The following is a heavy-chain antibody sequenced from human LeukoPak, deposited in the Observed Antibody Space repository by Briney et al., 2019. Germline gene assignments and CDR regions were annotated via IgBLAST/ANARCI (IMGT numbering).Heavy chain of an antibody. D-gene: IGHD2-2*01. J-gene: IGHJ6*02. Sequence: SETLSLTCTVSGGTISSCSYYWGWIPQPPGKGLEWIGSINYSESTYYNPSLKSRVTICVDTSKNQFSLKLSSVTAADTAVYYCARFITGVVPAAIPAAFDYYYYGMDVWGQGTTVTVSS. CDR1: GGTISSCSYY. V-gene: IGHV4-39*01. CDR2: INYSEST. CDR3: ARFITGVVPAAIPAAFDYYYYGMDV.